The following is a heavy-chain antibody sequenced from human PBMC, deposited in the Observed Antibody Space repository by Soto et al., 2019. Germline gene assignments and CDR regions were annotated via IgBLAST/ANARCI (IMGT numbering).Heavy chain of an antibody. J-gene: IGHJ6*02. Sequence: SLRLSCAASGFTFRNYAMHWVRQAPGKGLEWVATISYDGDNKHYTDSVKGPFTISRDNSKNTLYLQMNSLRPEDTAVYYCARPWGQLSTYYYGMDTWGQGTTVTVSS. CDR1: GFTFRNYA. D-gene: IGHD3-16*01. CDR2: ISYDGDNK. V-gene: IGHV3-30-3*01. CDR3: ARPWGQLSTYYYGMDT.